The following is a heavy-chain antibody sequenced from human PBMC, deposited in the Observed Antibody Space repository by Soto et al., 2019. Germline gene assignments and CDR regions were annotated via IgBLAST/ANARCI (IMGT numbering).Heavy chain of an antibody. V-gene: IGHV5-51*01. CDR1: GYSFTSYW. D-gene: IGHD6-6*01. CDR2: IYPGDSDT. J-gene: IGHJ6*02. CDR3: ARRGKLEYSSSSPFYYYYYGMDV. Sequence: PGESLKISCKGSGYSFTSYWIGWVRQMPGKGLEWMGIIYPGDSDTRYSPSFQGQVTISADKSISTAYLQCSSLKASDTAMYYCARRGKLEYSSSSPFYYYYYGMDVWGQGTTVTVSS.